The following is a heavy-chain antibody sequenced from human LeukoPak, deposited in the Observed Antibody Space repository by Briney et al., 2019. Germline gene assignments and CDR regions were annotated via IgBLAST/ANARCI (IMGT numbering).Heavy chain of an antibody. Sequence: ASVKVSCKASGGTFSSYAISWVRQAPGQGLEWMGWISAYNGNTNYAQKLQGRVTMTTDTSTSTAYMELRSLRSDDTAVYYCARGGEYYDILTGYYNVPNWFDPWGQGTLVTVSS. V-gene: IGHV1-18*01. D-gene: IGHD3-9*01. CDR1: GGTFSSYA. CDR2: ISAYNGNT. CDR3: ARGGEYYDILTGYYNVPNWFDP. J-gene: IGHJ5*02.